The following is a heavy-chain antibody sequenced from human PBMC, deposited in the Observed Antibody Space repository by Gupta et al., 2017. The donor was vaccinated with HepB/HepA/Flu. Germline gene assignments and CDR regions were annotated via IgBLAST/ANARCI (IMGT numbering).Heavy chain of an antibody. D-gene: IGHD4-17*01. V-gene: IGHV3-7*01. CDR1: GFPFSSYW. Sequence: EVQLVESGGGLVQPGGSLRLSCAASGFPFSSYWMSWVRPAPGQGMEWVANIKQDRSEKDYVDSVKGRFTIYRDNAKNSLYRQMNSLRAEDTAVYYCARARTVTNYYYYGMDVWGQGTTVTGAS. CDR2: IKQDRSEK. J-gene: IGHJ6*02. CDR3: ARARTVTNYYYYGMDV.